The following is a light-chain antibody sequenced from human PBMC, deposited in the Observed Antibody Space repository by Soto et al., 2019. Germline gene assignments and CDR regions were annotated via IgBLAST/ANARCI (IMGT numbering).Light chain of an antibody. CDR1: QRGSSRY. CDR2: AAS. CDR3: QQRSKWPGT. V-gene: IGKV3D-20*02. J-gene: IGKJ3*01. Sequence: ILSTPPPSPESLFAGRVTTLCCGGSQRGSSRYVAWYQQKPGRAPSLLIYAASSGATGIPDRFSGSGSGTDFTLTISILQPEDFAVYYCQQRSKWPGTFGPGTKVDIK.